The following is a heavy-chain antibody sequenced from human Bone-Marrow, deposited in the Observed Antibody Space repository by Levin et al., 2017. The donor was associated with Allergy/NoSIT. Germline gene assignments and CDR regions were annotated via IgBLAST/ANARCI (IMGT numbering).Heavy chain of an antibody. CDR3: ARVFTVGAYYSDY. J-gene: IGHJ4*02. CDR1: GYTFTGHF. Sequence: GESLKISCQASGYTFTGHFVHWLRQAPGQGPEWMGWIDPKSGVTVYAQKFQGRVTMTRDTSINVAYMELTSLTSDDTAIYYCARVFTVGAYYSDYWGQGTLVNV. V-gene: IGHV1-2*02. CDR2: IDPKSGVT. D-gene: IGHD4-23*01.